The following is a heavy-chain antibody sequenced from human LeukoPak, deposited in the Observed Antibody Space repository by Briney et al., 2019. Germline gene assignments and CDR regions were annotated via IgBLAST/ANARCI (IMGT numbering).Heavy chain of an antibody. J-gene: IGHJ3*02. CDR2: INHSGST. V-gene: IGHV4-34*01. CDR1: GGSFSGYY. CDR3: ATRRGYCSSTSCYRVAAFDI. Sequence: SETLSLTCAVYGGSFSGYYWSWIRQPPGKGLEWIGEINHSGSTKYNPSLKSRVTISVDTSKNQFSLKLSSVTAADTAVYYCATRRGYCSSTSCYRVAAFDIWGQGTMVTVSS. D-gene: IGHD2-2*02.